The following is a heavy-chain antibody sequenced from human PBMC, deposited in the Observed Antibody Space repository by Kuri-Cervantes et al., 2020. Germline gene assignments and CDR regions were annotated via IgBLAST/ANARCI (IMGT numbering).Heavy chain of an antibody. D-gene: IGHD6-25*01. CDR3: ARDNAARFDY. Sequence: SETLSLTCTVSGGSISSYYWSWIRQPAGKGLEWIGRIYTSGSTNYNPSLRSRVAISGDTSKNQFSLKLTSVTSADTAVYFCARDNAARFDYWGQGILVTVSS. CDR1: GGSISSYY. CDR2: IYTSGST. J-gene: IGHJ4*02. V-gene: IGHV4-4*07.